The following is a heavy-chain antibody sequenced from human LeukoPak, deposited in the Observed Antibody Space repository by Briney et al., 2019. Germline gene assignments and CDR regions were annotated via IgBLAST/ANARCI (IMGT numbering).Heavy chain of an antibody. CDR2: INPNSGGT. D-gene: IGHD6-19*01. J-gene: IGHJ4*02. CDR3: ARPRYSSGWYEFDY. V-gene: IGHV1-2*04. CDR1: GYTFTGYY. Sequence: ASVKVSCKASGYTFTGYYMHWVRQAPGQGLEWMGWINPNSGGTNYAQKFQGWVTMTRDTSISTAYMELSRLRSGDTAVYYCARPRYSSGWYEFDYWGQGTLVTVSS.